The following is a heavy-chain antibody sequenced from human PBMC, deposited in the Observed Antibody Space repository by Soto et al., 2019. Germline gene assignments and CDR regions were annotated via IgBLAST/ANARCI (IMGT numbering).Heavy chain of an antibody. CDR3: ARIKIVGVLTYYMDV. CDR2: MYYSGST. V-gene: IGHV4-39*01. CDR1: GDSISSSSSHY. J-gene: IGHJ6*03. D-gene: IGHD3-3*01. Sequence: QVQLRESGPGLVKPSETLSLSCAVSGDSISSSSSHYWGWIRQPPGQGLEWIANMYYSGSTYYNPTLKSRGTISLETAENQVSLKLASVTAADTAVYYCARIKIVGVLTYYMDVWGEGTTVTVSS.